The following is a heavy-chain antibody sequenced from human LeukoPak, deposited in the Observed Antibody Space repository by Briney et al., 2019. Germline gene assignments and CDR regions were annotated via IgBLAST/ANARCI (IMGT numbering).Heavy chain of an antibody. CDR2: IYPGDSDT. CDR3: ARLVGDSYSDY. Sequence: SGGSLRLSCKGSGYIFTNYWIAWVRQMPGKGLEWMGIIYPGDSDTRYSPSFQGQVTISADKSINAAYLQWSSLKASDPAMYYCARLVGDSYSDYWGQGTLVTVSS. D-gene: IGHD2-21*02. J-gene: IGHJ4*02. CDR1: GYIFTNYW. V-gene: IGHV5-51*01.